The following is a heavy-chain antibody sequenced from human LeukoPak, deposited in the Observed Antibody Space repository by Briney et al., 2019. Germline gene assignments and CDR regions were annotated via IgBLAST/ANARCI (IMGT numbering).Heavy chain of an antibody. CDR3: ARGYCSTTRCYENSPFDY. V-gene: IGHV4-39*01. CDR2: IYYSGST. J-gene: IGHJ4*02. CDR1: GGFISSRTYY. D-gene: IGHD2-2*01. Sequence: SETLSLTCTVSGGFISSRTYYWGWIRQPPGKGLEWIGSIYYSGSTNYNPSLKSRVTISVDTSKNQFSLKLSSVTAADTAVYYCARGYCSTTRCYENSPFDYWGQGTLVTVSS.